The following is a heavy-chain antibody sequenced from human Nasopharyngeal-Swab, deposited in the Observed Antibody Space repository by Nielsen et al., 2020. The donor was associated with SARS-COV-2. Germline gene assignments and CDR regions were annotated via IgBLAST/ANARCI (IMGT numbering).Heavy chain of an antibody. V-gene: IGHV5-51*01. CDR1: GYRFTSYW. Sequence: GESLKISCKGSGYRFTSYWIGWVRQMPGKGLEWMGIIYPGDSYTSYSPSFQGHVTISADKSISTAYLQWSSLKASDTAMYYCVRQRYNSGWYFWGQGTLVTVSS. J-gene: IGHJ4*02. CDR3: VRQRYNSGWYF. CDR2: IYPGDSYT. D-gene: IGHD6-19*01.